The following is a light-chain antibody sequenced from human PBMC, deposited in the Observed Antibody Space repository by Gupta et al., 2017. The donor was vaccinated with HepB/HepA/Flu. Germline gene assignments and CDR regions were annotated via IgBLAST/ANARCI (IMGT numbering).Light chain of an antibody. CDR2: GAS. CDR3: QQYTNWPLT. J-gene: IGKJ4*01. V-gene: IGKV3-15*01. Sequence: EIVMTQSPATLSVSQGERATLSCRASQIINNNFLAWYQQKPGQAPRLLIYGASTRATDIPARFSGSGSGTEFTLTISSLQSEDFAVYYCQQYTNWPLTFGGGTTVEIK. CDR1: QIINNN.